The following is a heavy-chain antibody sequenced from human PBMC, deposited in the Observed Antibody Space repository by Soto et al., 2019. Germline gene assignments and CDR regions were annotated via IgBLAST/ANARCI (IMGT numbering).Heavy chain of an antibody. CDR2: INPKSGGT. V-gene: IGHV1-2*02. CDR1: GYTFTDHY. J-gene: IGHJ6*04. Sequence: ASVKVSCKASGYTFTDHYIHWLRQAPGPGLEWMGWINPKSGGTKYAQKFQGRVTMTRDTSISTAYLDLSGLGSNDTAMYVCARWGQEYCSGGICPRHYNSYVMNVWGKGSTVTVSS. D-gene: IGHD2-15*01. CDR3: ARWGQEYCSGGICPRHYNSYVMNV.